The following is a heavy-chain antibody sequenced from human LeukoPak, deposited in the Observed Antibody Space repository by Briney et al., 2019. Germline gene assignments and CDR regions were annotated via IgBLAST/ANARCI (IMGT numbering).Heavy chain of an antibody. V-gene: IGHV3-48*01. CDR3: TTLNFHDT. CDR2: ITSGSTSI. D-gene: IGHD3-9*01. Sequence: GGSPRLSCAGSGFTFNIYSMSWVRQAPGKGLEWVSYITSGSTSIYYADSVRGRFTISRDDAKNSLYLQMNSLRVEDTAIYYCTTLNFHDTWGQGTLVTVSS. J-gene: IGHJ5*02. CDR1: GFTFNIYS.